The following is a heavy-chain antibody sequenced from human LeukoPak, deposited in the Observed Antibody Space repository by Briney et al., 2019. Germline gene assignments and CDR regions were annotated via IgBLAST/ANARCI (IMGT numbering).Heavy chain of an antibody. Sequence: GGSLRLSCAASGFTFSSTPMSWVRQAPGKGLEWISYISSSTSIIYYADSVKGRFTISRDNAKNSLYLQMTSLRADDTAVYYCARDPPRIGGYFDYWGQGTLVTASS. J-gene: IGHJ4*02. CDR2: ISSSTSII. CDR1: GFTFSSTP. V-gene: IGHV3-48*01. CDR3: ARDPPRIGGYFDY. D-gene: IGHD1-26*01.